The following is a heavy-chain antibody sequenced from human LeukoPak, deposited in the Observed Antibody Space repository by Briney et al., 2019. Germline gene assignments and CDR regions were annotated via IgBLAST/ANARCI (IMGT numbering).Heavy chain of an antibody. CDR1: GFTVSSNY. CDR3: ARDTGSMAARFFDY. J-gene: IGHJ4*02. CDR2: IYSGGST. V-gene: IGHV3-53*01. D-gene: IGHD2-8*02. Sequence: GGSLRLSCAASGFTVSSNYMSWVRQAPGKGLEWVSVIYSGGSTYYADSVKGRFTISRDNSKNTLYLQMNSLRAEDTAVYYCARDTGSMAARFFDYWGQGTLVTVSS.